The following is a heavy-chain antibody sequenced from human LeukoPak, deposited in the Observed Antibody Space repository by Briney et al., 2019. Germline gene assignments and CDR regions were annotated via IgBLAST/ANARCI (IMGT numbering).Heavy chain of an antibody. CDR1: GFTFRNYV. CDR2: ISGSGGST. Sequence: GGSLRLSCTASGFTFRNYVMSWVRQAPGKGLDWVSAISGSGGSTNYADSVKGRFTISRDNSKNTLYLQMNSPRAEDTAVYYCASRRVASTADTWGQGTLVTVSS. D-gene: IGHD2-2*01. V-gene: IGHV3-23*01. J-gene: IGHJ5*02. CDR3: ASRRVASTADT.